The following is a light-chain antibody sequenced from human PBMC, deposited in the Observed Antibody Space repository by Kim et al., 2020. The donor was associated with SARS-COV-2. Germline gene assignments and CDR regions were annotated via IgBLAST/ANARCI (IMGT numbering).Light chain of an antibody. CDR3: QSADRSGTYGG. V-gene: IGLV3-25*03. CDR2: KDT. Sequence: SYELTQPPSVSVSPGQTARIACSGDALPKQYAFWYQQKPGQAPVQVIYKDTERPSGTPERFSGSSSGTTVTLTISGVQAEDEADYYCQSADRSGTYGGFGGGTQLTVL. CDR1: ALPKQY. J-gene: IGLJ3*02.